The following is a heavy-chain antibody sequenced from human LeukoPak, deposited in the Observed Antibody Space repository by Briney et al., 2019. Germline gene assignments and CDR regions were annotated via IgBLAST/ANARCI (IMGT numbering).Heavy chain of an antibody. CDR2: IIPIFGTA. CDR3: ARSNAAVIRPYYFDY. Sequence: GASVKVSCKASGGTFSSYAISWVRQAPGQGLEWMGGIIPIFGTANYAQKFQGRVTITADESTSTAYMELSSLRSEDTAVYYCARSNAAVIRPYYFDYWGQGTLVTVSS. V-gene: IGHV1-69*13. CDR1: GGTFSSYA. J-gene: IGHJ4*02. D-gene: IGHD6-13*01.